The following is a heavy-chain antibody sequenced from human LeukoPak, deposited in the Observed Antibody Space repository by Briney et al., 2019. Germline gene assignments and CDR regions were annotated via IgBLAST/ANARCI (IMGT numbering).Heavy chain of an antibody. J-gene: IGHJ5*02. CDR1: GYTFTSYG. CDR3: AITQQLVQVFWFDP. Sequence: ASVKVSCKAFGYTFTSYGISWVRQAPGQGLEWMGWISAYNGNANYAQKLQGRVTMTTDTSTSTAYMELRSLRSDDTAVYYCAITQQLVQVFWFDPWGQGTLVTVSS. D-gene: IGHD6-13*01. CDR2: ISAYNGNA. V-gene: IGHV1-18*01.